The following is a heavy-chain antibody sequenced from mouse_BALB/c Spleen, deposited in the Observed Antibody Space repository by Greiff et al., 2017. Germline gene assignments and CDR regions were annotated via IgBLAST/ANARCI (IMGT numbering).Heavy chain of an antibody. V-gene: IGHV5-9-4*01. CDR2: ISSGGSYT. CDR3: ARSPGYAMDY. CDR1: GFTFSSYA. Sequence: EVQLVESGGGLVKPGGSLKLSCAASGFTFSSYAMSWVRQSPEKRLEWVAEISSGGSYTYYPDTVTGRFTISRDNAKNTLYLEMSSLRSEDTAMYYCARSPGYAMDYWGQGTSVTVSS. J-gene: IGHJ4*01.